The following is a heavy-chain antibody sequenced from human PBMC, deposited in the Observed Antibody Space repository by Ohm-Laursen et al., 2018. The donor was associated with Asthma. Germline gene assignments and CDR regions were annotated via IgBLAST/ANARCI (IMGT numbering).Heavy chain of an antibody. V-gene: IGHV4-30-4*01. CDR3: ARGNDFGDRNYWYFDL. D-gene: IGHD4-17*01. CDR1: GGSIGSDDYY. J-gene: IGHJ2*01. CDR2: IYHSVST. Sequence: SQTLSLTCTVSGGSIGSDDYYWSWIRQPPGKGLEWIGYIYHSVSTYYNPSLRSRVSISVDTSTMQFSLKLSSVTAADTAVYYCARGNDFGDRNYWYFDLWGRGTLVTVSS.